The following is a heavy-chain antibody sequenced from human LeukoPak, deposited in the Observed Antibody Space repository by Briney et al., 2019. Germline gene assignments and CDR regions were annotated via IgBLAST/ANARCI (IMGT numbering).Heavy chain of an antibody. CDR2: INPSGGST. CDR3: ARGGVVVAATIDY. Sequence: ASVMVSSKASGYTFTSYYMHWVRQAPGQGLEWMGIINPSGGSTSYAQKFQGRVTMTRDTSTSTVYMELSSLGSEDTAVYYCARGGVVVAATIDYWGQEPVVTVSS. CDR1: GYTFTSYY. J-gene: IGHJ4*02. D-gene: IGHD2-15*01. V-gene: IGHV1-46*01.